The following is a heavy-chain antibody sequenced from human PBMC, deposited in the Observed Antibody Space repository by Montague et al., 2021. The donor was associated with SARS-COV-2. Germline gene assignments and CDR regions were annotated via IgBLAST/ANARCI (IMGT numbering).Heavy chain of an antibody. Sequence: SETLSLTCAVYGGSFSGYYWTWIRRSPGKGLEWIAEINHSGTPNYNFNPSLRSRVTQSVDTSKSQFSLKLSSVTAADTGVYYCARWDPQTLTLIGLRGKSASDYWGQGTLVTVSS. J-gene: IGHJ4*02. CDR2: INHSGTP. CDR1: GGSFSGYY. D-gene: IGHD4-23*01. CDR3: ARWDPQTLTLIGLRGKSASDY. V-gene: IGHV4-34*01.